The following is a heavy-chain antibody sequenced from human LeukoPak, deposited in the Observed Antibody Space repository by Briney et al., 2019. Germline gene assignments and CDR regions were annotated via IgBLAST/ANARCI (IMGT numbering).Heavy chain of an antibody. V-gene: IGHV3-15*01. CDR2: FKSKTNGGTT. D-gene: IGHD1-26*01. CDR3: TTEYSGSFSN. CDR1: GFTVSDAR. J-gene: IGHJ4*02. Sequence: PGGSLRLSCAASGFTVSDARMNWVRQVPGKGLEWIGLFKSKTNGGTTDYAAPVKGRFTMSRDDSKNTLYLQMNSLKTEDTAMYYCTTEYSGSFSNWGQGILVTVSS.